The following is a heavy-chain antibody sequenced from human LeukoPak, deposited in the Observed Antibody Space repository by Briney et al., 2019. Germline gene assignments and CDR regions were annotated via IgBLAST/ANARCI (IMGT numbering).Heavy chain of an antibody. Sequence: SETLSLTCTVSGGSVSSGVSWWNWMRQTAGKGLEWIGRIYVSGTTNYSPSLKSRVTISIDASKNHFSLQLNSMTAADTAVYYCARLRGGSSGNYYYGMDVWGQGTTVTVSS. CDR3: ARLRGGSSGNYYYGMDV. CDR2: IYVSGTT. D-gene: IGHD1-26*01. J-gene: IGHJ6*02. V-gene: IGHV4-61*02. CDR1: GGSVSSGVSW.